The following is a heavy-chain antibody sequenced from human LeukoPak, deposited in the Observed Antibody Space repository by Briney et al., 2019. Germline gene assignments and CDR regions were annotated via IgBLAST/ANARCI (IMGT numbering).Heavy chain of an antibody. CDR2: IYYSGST. V-gene: IGHV4-39*02. D-gene: IGHD6-6*01. CDR1: GGSISSSSYY. CDR3: AMYSSSSGWFDP. Sequence: SETLSLTCTVSGGSISSSSYYWGWIRQPPGKGLEWIAVIYYSGSTYYNPSLRGRLTISVDTSKNYFSLKLSSVTAADTALYFCAMYSSSSGWFDPWGQGTLVTVSS. J-gene: IGHJ5*02.